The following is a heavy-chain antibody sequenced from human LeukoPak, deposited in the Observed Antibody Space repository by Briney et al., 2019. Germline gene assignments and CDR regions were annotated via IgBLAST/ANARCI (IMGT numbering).Heavy chain of an antibody. CDR1: GGSIRSYH. CDR2: IYFSGST. D-gene: IGHD3-3*01. J-gene: IGHJ4*02. CDR3: ARSYDTNFDY. Sequence: SETLSLTCTVSGGSIRSYHWSWIRQPPGKGLEWIGYIYFSGSTSYNPSLKSRVTISVDRSKNQFSLKLSSVAAADTAVYYCARSYDTNFDYWGQGTLVTVSS. V-gene: IGHV4-59*01.